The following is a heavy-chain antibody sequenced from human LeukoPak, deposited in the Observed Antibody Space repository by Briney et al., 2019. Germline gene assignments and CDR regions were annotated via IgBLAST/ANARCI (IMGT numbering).Heavy chain of an antibody. J-gene: IGHJ4*02. CDR2: IYTSGSS. CDR1: GGSISSGSYY. CDR3: ARAVHYSGTSDQYTGGWYYFDF. D-gene: IGHD3-10*01. Sequence: SETLSLTCTVSGGSISSGSYYWSWIRQPAGKGLEWIGRIYTSGSSNSNPSLKSRATISVDMSRKHFFLDLISVTAADTAVYYCARAVHYSGTSDQYTGGWYYFDFWGQGTRVTVSS. V-gene: IGHV4-61*02.